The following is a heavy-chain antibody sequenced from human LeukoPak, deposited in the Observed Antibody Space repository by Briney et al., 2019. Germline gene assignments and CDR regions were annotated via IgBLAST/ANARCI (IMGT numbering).Heavy chain of an antibody. J-gene: IGHJ3*02. D-gene: IGHD3-10*01. CDR1: GFIFRSHS. CDR2: ISGAGHGT. CDR3: AKDLEFYGSGSYDAFDI. V-gene: IGHV3-23*01. Sequence: GGSLRLSCEASGFIFRSHSMGWVRQAPGKGLEWVSAISGAGHGTYYADSVRGRFTISRDNSQNVVYLQMNSLRAEDTAVYYCAKDLEFYGSGSYDAFDIWGQGTMVTVSS.